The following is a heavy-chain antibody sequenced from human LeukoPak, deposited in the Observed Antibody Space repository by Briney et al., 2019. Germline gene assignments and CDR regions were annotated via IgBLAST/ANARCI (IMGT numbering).Heavy chain of an antibody. Sequence: GGSLRLSCAASGFTFSAYYMSWVRQAPGRGREWVSGISAGGSTMYFADSVRGRFPISRDNAKNSLFLEMNSLRVEDTAVYYCARDIDFYGSGSYYNFDYWGQGTLVTVSS. V-gene: IGHV3-11*01. D-gene: IGHD3-10*01. CDR2: ISAGGSTM. CDR1: GFTFSAYY. CDR3: ARDIDFYGSGSYYNFDY. J-gene: IGHJ4*02.